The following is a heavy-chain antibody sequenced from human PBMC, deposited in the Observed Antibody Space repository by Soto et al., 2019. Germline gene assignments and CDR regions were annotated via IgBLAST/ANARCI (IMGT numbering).Heavy chain of an antibody. V-gene: IGHV3-49*04. CDR1: GFTFGDYA. Sequence: GGSLRLSCTASGFTFGDYAMSWVRQAPGKGLEWVGFIRSKAYGGTTEYAASVKGRFTISRDDSKSIAYLQMNSLKTEDTAVYYCALYSSSWYSGYYYYGMDVWGQGTTVTVSS. J-gene: IGHJ6*02. CDR2: IRSKAYGGTT. D-gene: IGHD6-13*01. CDR3: ALYSSSWYSGYYYYGMDV.